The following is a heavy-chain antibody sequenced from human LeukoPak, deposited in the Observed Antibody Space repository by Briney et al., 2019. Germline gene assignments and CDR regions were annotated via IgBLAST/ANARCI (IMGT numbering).Heavy chain of an antibody. CDR3: AAEHCSSYSCSFDY. Sequence: SETLSLTCTVSGGSISSYYWSYIRQPPGKVLEWIGYIYYSGSTNYNPPLKSRVTISVETSKNQFSLKVSSVTAADTAVYYCAAEHCSSYSCSFDYWGQGTLVTVSS. CDR1: GGSISSYY. D-gene: IGHD2-2*01. J-gene: IGHJ4*02. CDR2: IYYSGST. V-gene: IGHV4-59*01.